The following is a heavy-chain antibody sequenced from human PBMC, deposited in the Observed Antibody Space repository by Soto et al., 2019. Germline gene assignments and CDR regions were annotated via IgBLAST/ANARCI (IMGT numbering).Heavy chain of an antibody. CDR2: SSNSGTFS. D-gene: IGHD1-1*01. V-gene: IGHV3-11*06. CDR1: GFTFSDYY. CDR3: ARSGDNYNRLDY. J-gene: IGHJ4*02. Sequence: GGSLRLSCEGSGFTFSDYYISWIRQAPGKGLEWISYSSNSGTFSRYADSVKGRFSISRDNTKNLLYLQMNSLRAEDTTVYYCARSGDNYNRLDYWGQGTPVTVSS.